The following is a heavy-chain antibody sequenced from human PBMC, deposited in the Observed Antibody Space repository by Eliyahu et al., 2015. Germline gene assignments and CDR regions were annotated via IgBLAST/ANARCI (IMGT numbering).Heavy chain of an antibody. CDR1: GFTVSSNY. CDR2: IYSGGST. Sequence: EVQLVESGGGLVQPGGSLXLSXAASGFTVSSNYMXXVRQAPGKGLEWVSVIYSGGSTYYADSVKGRFTISRDNSKNXLYLQMNSLRAEDTAVYYCARDSSVTGAFDIWGQGTMVTVSS. CDR3: ARDSSVTGAFDI. V-gene: IGHV3-66*01. D-gene: IGHD4-17*01. J-gene: IGHJ3*02.